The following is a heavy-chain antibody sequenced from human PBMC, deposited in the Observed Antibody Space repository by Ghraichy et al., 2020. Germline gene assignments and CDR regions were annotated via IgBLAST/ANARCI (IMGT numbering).Heavy chain of an antibody. CDR1: GFTFSSYA. V-gene: IGHV3-23*01. Sequence: GGSLRLSCAASGFTFSSYAMSWVRQAPGKGLEWVSAISGSGGSTYYADSVKSRFKISRDNSKNTLYLQMNSLRAEDTAVYYCATRSSLAGAFDIWGQGTMVTVSS. CDR2: ISGSGGST. CDR3: ATRSSLAGAFDI. D-gene: IGHD2-2*01. J-gene: IGHJ3*02.